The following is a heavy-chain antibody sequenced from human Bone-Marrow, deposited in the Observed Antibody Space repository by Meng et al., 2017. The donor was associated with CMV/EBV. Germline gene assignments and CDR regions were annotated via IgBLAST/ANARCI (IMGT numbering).Heavy chain of an antibody. CDR3: ARIPRAGYYDSSGYDYFDY. CDR2: IDWDDDK. Sequence: SGPTLVKPTQTLTLTCTFSGFSLSTSGVGVGWIRQPPGKALEWLARIDWDDDKFYSTSLKTRLTISKDTSKNQVVLTMTNMDPVDTATYYCARIPRAGYYDSSGYDYFDYWGQGTLVTVSS. J-gene: IGHJ4*02. V-gene: IGHV2-70D*14. D-gene: IGHD3-22*01. CDR1: GFSLSTSGVG.